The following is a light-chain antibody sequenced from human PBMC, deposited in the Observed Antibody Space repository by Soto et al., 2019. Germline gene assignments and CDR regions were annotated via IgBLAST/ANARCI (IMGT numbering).Light chain of an antibody. V-gene: IGKV1-5*03. CDR2: KAS. CDR1: QSISSW. CDR3: QHYNSYPIT. J-gene: IGKJ3*01. Sequence: DIQMTKSPSTLSASVGDRVTITCRASQSISSWLAWYQQIPGKAPKLLIYKASILERGVPSRFSGSGSGTEFTLTISSLQPDDFATYYCQHYNSYPITFGPGTKVDIK.